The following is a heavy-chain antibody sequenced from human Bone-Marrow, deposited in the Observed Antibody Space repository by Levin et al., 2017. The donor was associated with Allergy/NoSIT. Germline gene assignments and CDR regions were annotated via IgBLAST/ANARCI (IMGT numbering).Heavy chain of an antibody. D-gene: IGHD1-26*01. V-gene: IGHV4-59*11. J-gene: IGHJ3*02. CDR3: ARDLPGSYYTFDI. CDR1: GASISSHF. Sequence: SETLSLTCTVSGASISSHFWSWVRQPPGKGLEWIGYISKTGNTNSNPSLKSRVTISADTSKNQFSLTPSSVTASDTALYYCARDLPGSYYTFDIWGQGTMVTVSS. CDR2: ISKTGNT.